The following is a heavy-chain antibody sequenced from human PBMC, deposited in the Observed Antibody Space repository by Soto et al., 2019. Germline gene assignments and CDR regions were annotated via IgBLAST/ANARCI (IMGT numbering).Heavy chain of an antibody. CDR1: GFTFSSYA. CDR2: ITYDGSNK. J-gene: IGHJ3*01. CDR3: VRDRGYPDSFDV. V-gene: IGHV3-30-3*01. D-gene: IGHD1-1*01. Sequence: SLRLSCAASGFTFSSYAMHWVRQAPGKGLEWVAVITYDGSNKYYADSVKGRFTISRDNSKNTLYLQMHSLRAEDTAVYFCVRDRGYPDSFDVWGQGTMVTVSS.